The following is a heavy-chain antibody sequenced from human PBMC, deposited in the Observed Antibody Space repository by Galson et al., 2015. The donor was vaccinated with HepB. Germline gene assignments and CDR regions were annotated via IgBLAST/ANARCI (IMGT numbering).Heavy chain of an antibody. CDR2: INTYNDNT. Sequence: SVKVSCKASAYTFINYGITWVRQAPGQGLEWMGWINTYNDNTNYAQKFQDRVTMTTDTSTNTAYMEVRNLTSDDTAVYYCARLGLSTWYVTWVGDFWGQGTLVTVSS. D-gene: IGHD2/OR15-2a*01. J-gene: IGHJ4*02. CDR3: ARLGLSTWYVTWVGDF. CDR1: AYTFINYG. V-gene: IGHV1-18*01.